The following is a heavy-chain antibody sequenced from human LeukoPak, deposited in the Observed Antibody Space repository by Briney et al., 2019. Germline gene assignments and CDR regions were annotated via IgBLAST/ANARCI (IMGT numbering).Heavy chain of an antibody. V-gene: IGHV1-69*06. CDR3: AGGYSNSGPADY. J-gene: IGHJ4*02. CDR2: IIPIFGTA. CDR1: GGTFSSYA. Sequence: ASVKVSCKASGGTFSSYAISWVRQAPGQGLEWMGGIIPIFGTANYAQKFQGRVTITADKSTSTAYMELSSLRSEDTAVYYCAGGYSNSGPADYWGQGTLVTVSS. D-gene: IGHD5-18*01.